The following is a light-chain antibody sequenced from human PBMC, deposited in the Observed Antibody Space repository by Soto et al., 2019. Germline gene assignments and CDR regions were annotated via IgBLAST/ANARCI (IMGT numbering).Light chain of an antibody. CDR3: QVWDGATARVL. V-gene: IGLV3-21*02. CDR1: NFGTNG. CDR2: DDN. J-gene: IGLJ2*01. Sequence: SYELTQPPSVSVAPGQTARITCERDNFGTNGVRWYQRKPGQAPVLVVYDDNDRPPGIPERFSASNSGDTATLTISRVGAGDEADYFCQVWDGATARVLFGGGTQLTVL.